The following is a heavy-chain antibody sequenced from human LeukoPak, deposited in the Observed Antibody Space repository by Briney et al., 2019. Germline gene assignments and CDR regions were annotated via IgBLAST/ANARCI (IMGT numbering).Heavy chain of an antibody. J-gene: IGHJ5*02. D-gene: IGHD6-19*01. V-gene: IGHV1-24*01. CDR3: ATFGSGWYANWFDP. CDR1: GYIFTTYG. Sequence: GASVKVSCKASGYIFTTYGISWVRQAPGQGLEWMGGFDPEDGETIYAQKFQGRVTMTEGTSTDTAYMELSSLRSEDTAVYYCATFGSGWYANWFDPWGQGTLVTVSS. CDR2: FDPEDGET.